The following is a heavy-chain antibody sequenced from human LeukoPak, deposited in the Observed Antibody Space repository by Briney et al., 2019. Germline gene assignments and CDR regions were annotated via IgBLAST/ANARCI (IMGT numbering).Heavy chain of an antibody. CDR3: ARDSADYGDDQNWFDP. Sequence: ASVKVSCKASGYTFTGYYMHWVRQAPGQGLEWMGWINPNSGGTNYAQKFQGRVTMTRDTSISTAYMELSRLRSDDTAVYYCARDSADYGDDQNWFDPWGQGTLVTVPS. V-gene: IGHV1-2*02. CDR1: GYTFTGYY. J-gene: IGHJ5*02. CDR2: INPNSGGT. D-gene: IGHD4-17*01.